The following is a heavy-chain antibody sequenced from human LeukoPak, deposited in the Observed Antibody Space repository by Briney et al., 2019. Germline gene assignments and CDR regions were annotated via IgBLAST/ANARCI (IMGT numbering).Heavy chain of an antibody. CDR2: IYSGGST. J-gene: IGHJ3*02. CDR1: GFTVSSNY. D-gene: IGHD2-21*02. Sequence: GGSLRLSCAASGFTVSSNYMSWIRQAPGKGLEWVPIIYSGGSTYYADSVKGRFTISRDNSKNTLYLQMNSLRADDMAVYYCARGPWGIVGGDGAFDIWGQGTMVTVSS. CDR3: ARGPWGIVGGDGAFDI. V-gene: IGHV3-53*01.